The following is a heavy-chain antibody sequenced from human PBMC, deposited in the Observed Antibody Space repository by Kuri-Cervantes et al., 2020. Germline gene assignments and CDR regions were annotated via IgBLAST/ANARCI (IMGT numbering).Heavy chain of an antibody. V-gene: IGHV4-34*01. Sequence: SETLSLTCAVYGGSFSGYYWSWIRQSPGKGLEWIGEINHSGSTNYNPSLKSRVTISVDTSKNQFSLKLSSVTAADTAVYYCAREGLYSSSRPFDYWGQGTLVTVSS. D-gene: IGHD6-13*01. CDR3: AREGLYSSSRPFDY. CDR1: GGSFSGYY. CDR2: INHSGST. J-gene: IGHJ4*02.